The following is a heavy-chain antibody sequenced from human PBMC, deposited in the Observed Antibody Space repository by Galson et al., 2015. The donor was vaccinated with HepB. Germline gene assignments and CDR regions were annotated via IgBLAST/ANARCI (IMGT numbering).Heavy chain of an antibody. Sequence: SLRLSCAASGFTFSSYSMNWVRQAPGKGLEWVSSISGGTYIYYADSMKGRFTISRDNAKNSLFLQMNSLRAEDTAVYYCARVYYYDSSGYSHVGFDYWGQGTLVTVSS. V-gene: IGHV3-21*01. D-gene: IGHD3-22*01. CDR1: GFTFSSYS. J-gene: IGHJ4*02. CDR2: ISGGTYI. CDR3: ARVYYYDSSGYSHVGFDY.